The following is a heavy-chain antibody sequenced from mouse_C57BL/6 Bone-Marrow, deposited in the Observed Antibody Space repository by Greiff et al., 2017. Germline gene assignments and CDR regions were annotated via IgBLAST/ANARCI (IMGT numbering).Heavy chain of an antibody. Sequence: EVQRVESGGGLVKPGGSLKLSCAASGFTFSDYGMHWVRQAPEKGLEWVAYISSGSSTIYSADTVKGRFTISRDTAKNTLFLQMTSLRSEDTAMYYCARGGYYYGSSLYYAMDYWGQGTSVTVSS. CDR3: ARGGYYYGSSLYYAMDY. J-gene: IGHJ4*01. CDR2: ISSGSSTI. D-gene: IGHD1-1*01. V-gene: IGHV5-17*01. CDR1: GFTFSDYG.